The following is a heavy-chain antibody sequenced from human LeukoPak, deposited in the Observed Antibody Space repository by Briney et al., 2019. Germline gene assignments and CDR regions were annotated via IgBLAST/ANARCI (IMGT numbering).Heavy chain of an antibody. Sequence: GGSLRLSCAASGFIFSSYGMHWVRQAPGKGLEWVAVISYDGSNKYYADSVKGRFTISRDNSKNTLYLQMNSLRAEDTAVYYCAREKQQLGPSYFDYWGQGTLVTVSS. CDR3: AREKQQLGPSYFDY. J-gene: IGHJ4*02. V-gene: IGHV3-30*19. CDR2: ISYDGSNK. CDR1: GFIFSSYG. D-gene: IGHD6-13*01.